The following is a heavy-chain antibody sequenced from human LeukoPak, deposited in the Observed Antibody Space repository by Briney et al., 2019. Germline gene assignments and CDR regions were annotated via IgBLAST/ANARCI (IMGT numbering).Heavy chain of an antibody. Sequence: SETLSLTCTVSGGSISSYYWSWIRQPPGKGLEWIGYIYYSGSTNYNPSLKSRVTISVDTSKNQFSLKLSSVTAADTAVYYCARVKGGDYASSGFDYWGQGTLVTVSS. CDR1: GGSISSYY. CDR3: ARVKGGDYASSGFDY. J-gene: IGHJ4*02. D-gene: IGHD2-21*02. V-gene: IGHV4-59*01. CDR2: IYYSGST.